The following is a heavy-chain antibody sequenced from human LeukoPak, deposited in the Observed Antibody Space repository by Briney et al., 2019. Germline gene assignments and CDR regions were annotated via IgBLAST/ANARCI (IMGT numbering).Heavy chain of an antibody. CDR3: AREANSPTARYWYFDL. J-gene: IGHJ2*01. V-gene: IGHV4-59*02. CDR1: GGSVSSYY. Sequence: KPSETLSLTCTVSGGSVSSYYLSWMRQSPGKGLEWIGYVYYSGSTNYNPALKSRVTISLDTSENQFSLKLSPVTAADTAVYYCAREANSPTARYWYFDLWGRGTQVTVSS. D-gene: IGHD2-21*01. CDR2: VYYSGST.